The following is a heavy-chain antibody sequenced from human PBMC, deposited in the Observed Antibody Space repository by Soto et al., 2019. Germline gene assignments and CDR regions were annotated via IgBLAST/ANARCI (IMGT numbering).Heavy chain of an antibody. V-gene: IGHV1-18*04. D-gene: IGHD2-15*01. Sequence: QVQLVQSGVEVKKPGASVKVSCKASGYTFISHGISWVRQAPGQGLEWMGWISGKNGNTNYAQKLQGRVTLTTDTSTSTAYMELRSLISDDTAVYYCARVSSSIVVVPDYGMDVWGQGTTVTGSS. CDR2: ISGKNGNT. J-gene: IGHJ6*02. CDR3: ARVSSSIVVVPDYGMDV. CDR1: GYTFISHG.